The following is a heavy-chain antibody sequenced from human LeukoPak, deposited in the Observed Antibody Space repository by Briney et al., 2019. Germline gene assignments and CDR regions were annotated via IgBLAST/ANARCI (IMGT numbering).Heavy chain of an antibody. D-gene: IGHD7-27*01. CDR3: ARGRPTNLGGIY. J-gene: IGHJ4*02. V-gene: IGHV1-8*01. CDR1: VYTFTSHH. Sequence: ASVKVSCKASVYTFTSHHINWVRQAAGQGLEWMGWMNPNSGNTAYAQKFQGRVTMTWDTSINTAYMELDSLRSEDTAVYYCARGRPTNLGGIYWGQGSLVTVSS. CDR2: MNPNSGNT.